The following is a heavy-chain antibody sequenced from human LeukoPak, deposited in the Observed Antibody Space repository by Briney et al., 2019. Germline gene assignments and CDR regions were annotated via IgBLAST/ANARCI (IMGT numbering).Heavy chain of an antibody. CDR3: AKEGRSTTPGY. CDR2: ISSSSSLI. V-gene: IGHV3-21*01. Sequence: GGSLRLSCAASGFTFSSSDMDWVRQAPGKGLEWVASISSSSSLIYYTDSVKGRFTISRDKAKNSLYLQMNSLRAEDTAVYFCAKEGRSTTPGYWGQGTLVTVSS. D-gene: IGHD6-13*01. CDR1: GFTFSSSD. J-gene: IGHJ4*02.